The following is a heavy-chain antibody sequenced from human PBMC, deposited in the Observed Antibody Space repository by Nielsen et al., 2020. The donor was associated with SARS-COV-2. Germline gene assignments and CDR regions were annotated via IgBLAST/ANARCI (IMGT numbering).Heavy chain of an antibody. CDR2: IYWNDDK. CDR1: GFSLGTAGMC. CDR3: AHRQREPYGEPQSRWFDP. J-gene: IGHJ5*02. Sequence: SGPTLVKPTQTLTLTCTLSGFSLGTAGMCVTWIRQPPGKALEWLALIYWNDDKRYSPSLKSRLTITKDTSKNQVVLTMTNMDPVDTATYYCAHRQREPYGEPQSRWFDPWGQGTLVTVSS. V-gene: IGHV2-5*08. D-gene: IGHD4-17*01.